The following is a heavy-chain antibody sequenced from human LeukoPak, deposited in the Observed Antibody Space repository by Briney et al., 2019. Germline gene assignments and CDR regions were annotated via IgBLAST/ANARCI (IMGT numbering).Heavy chain of an antibody. D-gene: IGHD4-17*01. CDR2: VSGDGGST. Sequence: WGAPRLSCVASGFTFCTHAFTWVRPAPGEGVGWVSAVSGDGGSTYYADSVRGRFTISRANSKNTLYLQMNSLKAEDTAVYYCAKGSSSGDYGGYYFDYWGQGTLVTVSS. CDR3: AKGSSSGDYGGYYFDY. J-gene: IGHJ4*02. V-gene: IGHV3-23*01. CDR1: GFTFCTHA.